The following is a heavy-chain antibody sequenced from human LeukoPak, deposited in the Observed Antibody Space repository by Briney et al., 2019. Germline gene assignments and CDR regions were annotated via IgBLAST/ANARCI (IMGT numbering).Heavy chain of an antibody. CDR1: GFTFDDYA. D-gene: IGHD3-10*01. J-gene: IGHJ6*03. CDR2: ISWNSGSI. V-gene: IGHV3-9*03. Sequence: PGRSLRLSCAASGFTFDDYAMHWVRQAPGKGLEWVSGISWNSGSIGYADSVKGRFTISRDNAKNSLYLQMNSLRAEDMALYYCARVYYGSGSLHYYYYYMDVWGTGTTVTISS. CDR3: ARVYYGSGSLHYYYYYMDV.